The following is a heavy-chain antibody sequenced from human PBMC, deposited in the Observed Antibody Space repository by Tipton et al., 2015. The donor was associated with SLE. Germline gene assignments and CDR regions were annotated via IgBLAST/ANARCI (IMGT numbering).Heavy chain of an antibody. Sequence: SLRLSCAASGFTFSSYWMSWVRQAPGKGLEWVANIKQDGSEKYYVDSVKGRFTISRDNSKNTLYLQINSLRAEDTAVYYCARAGGIAARPGAFDIWGQGTMVTVSS. J-gene: IGHJ3*02. V-gene: IGHV3-7*03. CDR2: IKQDGSEK. D-gene: IGHD6-6*01. CDR1: GFTFSSYW. CDR3: ARAGGIAARPGAFDI.